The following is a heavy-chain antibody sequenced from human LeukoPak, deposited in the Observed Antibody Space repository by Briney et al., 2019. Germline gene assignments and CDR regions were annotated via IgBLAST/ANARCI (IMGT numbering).Heavy chain of an antibody. CDR1: GYTFTGYY. CDR2: INPNSGGT. Sequence: AASVKVSCKASGYTFTGYYMHWVRQAPGQGLEWMGWINPNSGGTNYAQKFQGRVTMTRDTSISTAYMELSRLRSDDTAVYYCARDSQGYRSGLYYYYGMDVWGQGTTVTVSS. D-gene: IGHD5-18*01. CDR3: ARDSQGYRSGLYYYYGMDV. J-gene: IGHJ6*02. V-gene: IGHV1-2*02.